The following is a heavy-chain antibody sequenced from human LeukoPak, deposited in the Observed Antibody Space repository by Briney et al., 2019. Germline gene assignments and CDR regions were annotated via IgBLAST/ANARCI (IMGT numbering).Heavy chain of an antibody. V-gene: IGHV6-1*01. Sequence: SQTLSLTCAISGDTVSSNSVAWNWIRQSPSRGLEWLGRTYYRSKWYNDYAASVKSRISINPDTSKNHFSLQLNSVTPEDTAVYYCARKYSSTWYDALDIWGQGTMVTVSS. J-gene: IGHJ3*02. CDR1: GDTVSSNSVA. CDR3: ARKYSSTWYDALDI. CDR2: TYYRSKWYN. D-gene: IGHD6-13*01.